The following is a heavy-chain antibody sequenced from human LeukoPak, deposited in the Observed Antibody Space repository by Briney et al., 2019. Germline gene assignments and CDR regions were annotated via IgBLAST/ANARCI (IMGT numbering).Heavy chain of an antibody. Sequence: GGSLRLSCAASGFTFTSYWMSWVRQAPGKGLEWVANIKQDGSEKYYVDSVKGRFTISRDNAKNSLYLQMNSLRAEDTAVYYCARAGVSITGTPQDYYYYYMDVWGKGTTVTVSS. V-gene: IGHV3-7*04. CDR3: ARAGVSITGTPQDYYYYYMDV. J-gene: IGHJ6*03. D-gene: IGHD1-7*01. CDR1: GFTFTSYW. CDR2: IKQDGSEK.